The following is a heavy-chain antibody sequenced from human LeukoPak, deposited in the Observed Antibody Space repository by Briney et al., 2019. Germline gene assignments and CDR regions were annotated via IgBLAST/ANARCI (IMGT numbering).Heavy chain of an antibody. D-gene: IGHD2-15*01. CDR2: IIWEGGST. V-gene: IGHV3-43*01. CDR1: GFTFDDYT. CDR3: TKDLGYCSGGSCNGPFDY. J-gene: IGHJ4*02. Sequence: GGSLRLSCAASGFTFDDYTMHWVRQAPGKGLEWVSLIIWEGGSTYYADSVKGRFTISRDNSKNSLYLQMNSLRTEDTALYYCTKDLGYCSGGSCNGPFDYWGEGALVTVSS.